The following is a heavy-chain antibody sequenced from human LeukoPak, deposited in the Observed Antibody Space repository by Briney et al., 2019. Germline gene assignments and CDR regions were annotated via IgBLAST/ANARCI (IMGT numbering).Heavy chain of an antibody. CDR2: ISDDGTTT. J-gene: IGHJ3*02. CDR1: GFTFSYYG. D-gene: IGHD6-19*01. Sequence: GRSLRLSCEASGFTFSYYGIHWVRQAPDKGLEWVAVISDDGTTTFYADSVKGRITISRDNSKNTLYLQMNSLRADDTAVYYCAKDQGSRWFGGFDIWGQGTMVTVSS. V-gene: IGHV3-30*18. CDR3: AKDQGSRWFGGFDI.